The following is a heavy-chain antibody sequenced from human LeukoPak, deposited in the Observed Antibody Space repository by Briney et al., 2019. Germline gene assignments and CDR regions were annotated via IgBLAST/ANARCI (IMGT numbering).Heavy chain of an antibody. CDR3: ARLTFSLGYFDL. J-gene: IGHJ2*01. CDR2: IYYSGST. V-gene: IGHV4-39*01. Sequence: SETLSLTCTVSGGSISSSNYYWGWIRQPPGKQLEWIGNIYYSGSTYYNPSLKSRVTMSVDTSKDQFSLRLSSVTAADTAVYFCARLTFSLGYFDLWGRGTLVTVSS. CDR1: GGSISSSNYY.